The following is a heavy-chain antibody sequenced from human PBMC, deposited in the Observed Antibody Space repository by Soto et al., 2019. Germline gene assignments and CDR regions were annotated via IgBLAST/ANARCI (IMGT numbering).Heavy chain of an antibody. CDR1: GFTFSSYS. J-gene: IGHJ4*02. CDR2: ISSSSSTI. D-gene: IGHD6-19*01. Sequence: GGSLRLSCAASGFTFSSYSMNWVRQAPGKGLEWMSYISSSSSTIYYADSVQGRFTISRDNAKNSLYLQMNSLRDEDTAVYYCARDSHPGWHFDYWGQGTLVTVSS. V-gene: IGHV3-48*02. CDR3: ARDSHPGWHFDY.